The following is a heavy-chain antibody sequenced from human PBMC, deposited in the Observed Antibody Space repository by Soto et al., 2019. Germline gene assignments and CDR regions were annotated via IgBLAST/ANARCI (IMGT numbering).Heavy chain of an antibody. CDR1: GFSLSTSGVG. V-gene: IGHV2-5*02. CDR2: IYWDDDK. Sequence: QITLKESGPTLVKPTQTLTLTCTFSGFSLSTSGVGVGWIRQPPGKALEWLALIYWDDDKRYSPSLKSRLTTTKDTSKNQVFLTMTNMDPVDTATYYCAHRGHGGSGSYSRYSYYHYYMDVWGKGTTVTVSS. CDR3: AHRGHGGSGSYSRYSYYHYYMDV. J-gene: IGHJ6*03. D-gene: IGHD3-10*01.